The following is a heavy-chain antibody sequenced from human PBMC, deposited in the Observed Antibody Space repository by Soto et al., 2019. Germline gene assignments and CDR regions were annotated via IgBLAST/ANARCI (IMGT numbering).Heavy chain of an antibody. CDR3: ARLRYSSGWFSDY. V-gene: IGHV3-53*01. J-gene: IGHJ4*02. CDR1: GFTVSSNY. CDR2: IYSGGST. D-gene: IGHD6-19*01. Sequence: EVQLVESGGGLIQPGGSLRLSCAASGFTVSSNYMSWVRQAPWKGLEWVSVIYSGGSTYYADSVKGRFTISRDNSKNTLYLQMNSLRAEDTAVYYCARLRYSSGWFSDYWGQGTLVTVSS.